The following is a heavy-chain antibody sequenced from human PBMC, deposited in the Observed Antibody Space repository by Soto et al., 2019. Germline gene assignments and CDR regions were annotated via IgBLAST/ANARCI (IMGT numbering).Heavy chain of an antibody. D-gene: IGHD6-19*01. Sequence: EVQLVESGGGLVQPGGSLRLSCAASGFTFSSYSMNWVRQAPGKGLEWVSYISSRSSAIYYADSVKGRFTISRDNXXNSLYLQTNGLRAEDTAVYYCARSYISGWLWCQGDWGQGTLVTVSS. CDR3: ARSYISGWLWCQGD. V-gene: IGHV3-48*01. CDR1: GFTFSSYS. CDR2: ISSRSSAI. J-gene: IGHJ4*02.